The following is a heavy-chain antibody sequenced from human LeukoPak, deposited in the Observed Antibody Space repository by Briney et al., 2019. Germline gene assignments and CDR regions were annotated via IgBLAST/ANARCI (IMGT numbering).Heavy chain of an antibody. V-gene: IGHV1-2*02. CDR1: GYTFTGYY. Sequence: ASVKVSCKASGYTFTGYYMHWVRQAPGQGLEWMGWINPNSGGTNYAQKFQGRVTMTRDTSISTAYMELSRLRSDDTAVYYCARTPVAHRDWFDPWGQGTLVTVSS. CDR2: INPNSGGT. J-gene: IGHJ5*02. D-gene: IGHD6-19*01. CDR3: ARTPVAHRDWFDP.